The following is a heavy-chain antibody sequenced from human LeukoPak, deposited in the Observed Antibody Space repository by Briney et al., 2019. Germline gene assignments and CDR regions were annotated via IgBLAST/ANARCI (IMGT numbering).Heavy chain of an antibody. CDR1: GGSISSGDYY. CDR2: IYYSGST. V-gene: IGHV4-30-4*01. CDR3: ARYDSGGYSFDY. J-gene: IGHJ4*02. D-gene: IGHD3-22*01. Sequence: SQTLSLTCTVSGGSISSGDYYWSWIRQPPGKGLEWIGYIYYSGSTYYNPSLKSRVTISVDTSKNQFSLKLSSVTAADTAVYYCARYDSGGYSFDYWGQGTLVTVSS.